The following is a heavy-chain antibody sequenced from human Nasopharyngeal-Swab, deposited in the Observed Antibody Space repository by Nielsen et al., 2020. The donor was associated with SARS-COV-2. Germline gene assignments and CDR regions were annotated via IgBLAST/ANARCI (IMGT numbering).Heavy chain of an antibody. D-gene: IGHD2-15*01. J-gene: IGHJ3*02. CDR3: ARHTSPWWSRYVPFDI. CDR1: GGSISSRSYY. V-gene: IGHV4-39*01. CDR2: IYYRGST. Sequence: SETLSLTCTVSGGSISSRSYYWGWIRQPPGKGLEWIGSIYYRGSTYYNPSLKSRVTISVDTSKNQFSLKLSSVTAADTAVYYCARHTSPWWSRYVPFDIWGQGTMVTVSS.